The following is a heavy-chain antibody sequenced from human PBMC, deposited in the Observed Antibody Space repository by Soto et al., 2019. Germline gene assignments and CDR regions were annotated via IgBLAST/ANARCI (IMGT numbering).Heavy chain of an antibody. Sequence: SLRLSCTASGFIFSDYYMTWIRQAPGKGLEWISHISRDGSDIYYADSVKGRFTISRDNAKNSLFLQMNSLRADDTAVYYCLRPYFFDYWGQGTLVTVSS. V-gene: IGHV3-11*01. CDR1: GFIFSDYY. CDR2: ISRDGSDI. J-gene: IGHJ4*02. CDR3: LRPYFFDY.